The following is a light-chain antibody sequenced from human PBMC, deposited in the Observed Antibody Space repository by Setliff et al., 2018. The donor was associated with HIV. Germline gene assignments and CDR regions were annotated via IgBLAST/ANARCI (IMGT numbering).Light chain of an antibody. CDR3: SSYAGSNNLYV. J-gene: IGLJ1*01. Sequence: QSALTQPPSASGSPGQSVTISCTGTSSDVGGYNYVSGYQQHPGKAPKLMIYEVSKRPSGVPDRFSGSKSGNTASLTVSGLQAEDEADYYCSSYAGSNNLYVFGTGTKVTV. CDR2: EVS. CDR1: SSDVGGYNY. V-gene: IGLV2-8*01.